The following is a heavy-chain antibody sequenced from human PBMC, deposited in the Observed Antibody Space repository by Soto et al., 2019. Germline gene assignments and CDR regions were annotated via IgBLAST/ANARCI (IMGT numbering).Heavy chain of an antibody. Sequence: QLQLQESGPGLVKPSETLSLTCTVSGDSISSNNYYCAWIRQPPGKGLEWIGSIYYTGSTYYNPSLKSRGAMSVDTSETRFSRRLSSVTAADTAVYYCARHPGYAVPTVYATHYCNYWGQGILVTVST. D-gene: IGHD2-8*01. CDR2: IYYTGST. J-gene: IGHJ4*02. CDR1: GDSISSNNYY. CDR3: ARHPGYAVPTVYATHYCNY. V-gene: IGHV4-39*01.